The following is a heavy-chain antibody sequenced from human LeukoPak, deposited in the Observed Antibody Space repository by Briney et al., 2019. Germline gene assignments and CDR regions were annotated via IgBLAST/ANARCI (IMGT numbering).Heavy chain of an antibody. Sequence: SETLSLTCSVSGGSISGYYWSWIRQPPGKGLEWIGRMFYTGSTRSNPSLKSRVTMSLDTSKNQFSLRLSSVTAADTAIYYCARDRDFGSDSGFDYWGQGTLVAVSS. CDR2: MFYTGST. J-gene: IGHJ4*02. V-gene: IGHV4-4*07. D-gene: IGHD2-21*02. CDR1: GGSISGYY. CDR3: ARDRDFGSDSGFDY.